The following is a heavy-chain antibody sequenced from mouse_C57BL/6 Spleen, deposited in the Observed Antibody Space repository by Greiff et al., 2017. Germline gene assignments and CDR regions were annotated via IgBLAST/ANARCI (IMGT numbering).Heavy chain of an antibody. CDR1: GYTFTSYW. D-gene: IGHD2-1*01. J-gene: IGHJ4*01. Sequence: VQLQQPGAELVRPGSSVKLSCKASGYTFTSYWMHWVKQRPIQGLEWIGNIDPSDSETHYNQKFKDKATLTVDKSSSTAYMQLSSLTSEDSAVYYCARSPLLDGMDYWGQGTSVTVSS. CDR2: IDPSDSET. CDR3: ARSPLLDGMDY. V-gene: IGHV1-52*01.